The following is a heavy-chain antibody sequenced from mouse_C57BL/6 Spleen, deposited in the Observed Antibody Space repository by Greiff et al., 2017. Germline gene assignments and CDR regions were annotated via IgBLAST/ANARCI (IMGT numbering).Heavy chain of an antibody. CDR3: TRVGTGTPFAY. D-gene: IGHD4-1*01. CDR2: ISSGGDYI. Sequence: EVNVVESGAGLVKPGGSLKLSCAASGFTFSSYAMSWVRQTPEKRLEWVAYISSGGDYIYYADTVKGRFTISRDNARNTLYLQMSSLKSEDTAMYYCTRVGTGTPFAYWGQGTLVTVSA. CDR1: GFTFSSYA. V-gene: IGHV5-9-1*02. J-gene: IGHJ3*01.